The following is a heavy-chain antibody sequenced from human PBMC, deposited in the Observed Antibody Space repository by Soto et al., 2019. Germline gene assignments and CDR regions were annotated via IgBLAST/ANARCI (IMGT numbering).Heavy chain of an antibody. D-gene: IGHD2-21*01. Sequence: QVQLVQSGAEVKKPGASVKVSCKASGYTFTSYGISWVRQAPGQGLEWMGWISAYNGNTNYAQKLKGRVTMTTATSTSTGYMELRRLRSGDTAVYFYARESAVAALDPWGQGTLVTVSS. CDR3: ARESAVAALDP. CDR2: ISAYNGNT. V-gene: IGHV1-18*01. CDR1: GYTFTSYG. J-gene: IGHJ5*02.